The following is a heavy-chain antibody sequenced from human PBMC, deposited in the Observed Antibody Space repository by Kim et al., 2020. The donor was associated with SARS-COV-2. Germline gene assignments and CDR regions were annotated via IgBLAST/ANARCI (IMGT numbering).Heavy chain of an antibody. CDR3: ARDSSWVDSGSYGMDV. D-gene: IGHD3-10*01. J-gene: IGHJ6*02. Sequence: GGSLRLSCAASGFTVSSNYMSWVRQAPGKGLEWVSVIYSGGSTYYADSVKGRFTISRDNSKNTLYLQMNSLRAEDTAVYYCARDSSWVDSGSYGMDVWGQGTTVTVSS. CDR2: IYSGGST. CDR1: GFTVSSNY. V-gene: IGHV3-53*01.